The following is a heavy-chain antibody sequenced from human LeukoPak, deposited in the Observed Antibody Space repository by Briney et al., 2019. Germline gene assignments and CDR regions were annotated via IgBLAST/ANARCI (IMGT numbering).Heavy chain of an antibody. CDR3: ARDSSSFPNYFDF. V-gene: IGHV3-53*01. CDR2: LYSSGIT. CDR1: GFTVSSTY. D-gene: IGHD3-3*02. Sequence: PGGSLRLSSAASGFTVSSTYMSWVRQAPGQGLEWVSLLYSSGITFYAESVQGRFTISRDNSKNTLYLQMNSLRAEDTAIYYCARDSSSFPNYFDFWGQGTLVTVSS. J-gene: IGHJ4*02.